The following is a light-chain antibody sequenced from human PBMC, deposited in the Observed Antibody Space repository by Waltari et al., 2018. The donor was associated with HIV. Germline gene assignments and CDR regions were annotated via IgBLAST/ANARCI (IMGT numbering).Light chain of an antibody. J-gene: IGKJ2*01. CDR2: KAS. CDR1: QTISSR. Sequence: DIQMTQSPSTLSASVGTSVTITCRASQTISSRLAWYQQKPGKAPRLLIYKASDLETGVPSTFSGSGSGTEFTLTISSLQPDDFASYYCQQYYSDPYTFGQGTKLEIK. CDR3: QQYYSDPYT. V-gene: IGKV1-5*03.